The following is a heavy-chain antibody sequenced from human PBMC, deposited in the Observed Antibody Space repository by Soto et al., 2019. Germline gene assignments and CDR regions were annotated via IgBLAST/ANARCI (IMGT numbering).Heavy chain of an antibody. J-gene: IGHJ4*02. D-gene: IGHD2-15*01. V-gene: IGHV3-30-3*01. Sequence: QVQLVESGGGVVQPGRSLRLSCAASGFTFSGYAMHWVRQAPGKGLEWVAITSSDGSDKYYADSVKGRFTISRDNSKNSLFLQMNSLRAEDTAVSYCARVWVALDYWGQGTLVTVSS. CDR1: GFTFSGYA. CDR2: TSSDGSDK. CDR3: ARVWVALDY.